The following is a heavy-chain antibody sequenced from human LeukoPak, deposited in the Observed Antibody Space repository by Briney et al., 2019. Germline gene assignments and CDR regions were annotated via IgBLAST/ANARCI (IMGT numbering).Heavy chain of an antibody. D-gene: IGHD6-13*01. CDR1: GYTLTELS. CDR2: FDPEDGET. V-gene: IGHV1-24*01. Sequence: ASVKVSCKVSGYTLTELSMHWVRQAPGKGLEWMGGFDPEDGETIYAQKFQGRVTMTEGTSTDTAYMELSSLRSEDTAVYYCATRYGVAAAVFDYWGQGTLVIVSS. CDR3: ATRYGVAAAVFDY. J-gene: IGHJ4*02.